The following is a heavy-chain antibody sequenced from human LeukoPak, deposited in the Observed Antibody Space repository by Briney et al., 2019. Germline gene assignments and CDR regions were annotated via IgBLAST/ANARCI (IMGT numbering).Heavy chain of an antibody. V-gene: IGHV1-18*01. J-gene: IGHJ5*02. CDR1: GYTFSSYG. D-gene: IGHD3-3*01. CDR2: ISAYNGNT. Sequence: GASVRVSCKASGYTFSSYGISWVRQAPGQGLEWMGWISAYNGNTNYAQKLQGRVTMTTDTSTGITYMEVRSLRSDDTAVYYCARHGHDFWSGQNWFDPWGQGTLVTVSS. CDR3: ARHGHDFWSGQNWFDP.